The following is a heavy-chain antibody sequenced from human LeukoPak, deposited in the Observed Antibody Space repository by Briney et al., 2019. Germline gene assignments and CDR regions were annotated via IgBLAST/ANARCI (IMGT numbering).Heavy chain of an antibody. D-gene: IGHD3-22*01. CDR1: GGSISSYY. CDR3: ARALPEGDYYDSSGYWYFDY. J-gene: IGHJ4*02. CDR2: IYYSGST. Sequence: PSETLSLTCTVSGGSISSYYWSWIRQPPGEGLEWIGYIYYSGSTNYNPSLKSRVTISVDTSKNQFSLKLSSVTAADRAVYYCARALPEGDYYDSSGYWYFDYWGQGTLVTVSS. V-gene: IGHV4-59*08.